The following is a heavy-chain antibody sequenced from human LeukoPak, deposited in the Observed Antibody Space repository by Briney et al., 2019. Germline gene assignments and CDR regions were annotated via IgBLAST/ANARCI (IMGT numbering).Heavy chain of an antibody. D-gene: IGHD3-16*02. CDR3: SKKSSGLYPFDY. Sequence: PGGSLRLSCVASGFTFSSSPMSWVRQAPGKGLEWVSGITSSGGDTAYADSVKGRFTISRDNSKNIVYLQMNSLRVDDTAVYYCSKKSSGLYPFDYWGLGTLVTVSS. CDR1: GFTFSSSP. V-gene: IGHV3-23*01. CDR2: ITSSGGDT. J-gene: IGHJ4*02.